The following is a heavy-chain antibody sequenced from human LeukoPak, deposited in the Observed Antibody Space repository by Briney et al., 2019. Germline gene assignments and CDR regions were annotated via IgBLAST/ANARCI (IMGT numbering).Heavy chain of an antibody. D-gene: IGHD2-2*01. CDR2: IWYDGSNK. Sequence: EGSLRLSCAASGFTFSSYGMHWVRQAPGKGLEWVAVIWYDGSNKYYADSVKGRFTISRDNSKNTLYLQMNSLRAEDTAVYYCARGGVVVPAAKRRYYYYGMDVWGQGTTVTVSS. J-gene: IGHJ6*02. CDR3: ARGGVVVPAAKRRYYYYGMDV. CDR1: GFTFSSYG. V-gene: IGHV3-33*01.